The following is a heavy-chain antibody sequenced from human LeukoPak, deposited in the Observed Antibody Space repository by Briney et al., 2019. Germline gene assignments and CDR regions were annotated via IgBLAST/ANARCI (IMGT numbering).Heavy chain of an antibody. CDR1: GHSFGNYG. CDR3: AREVVNYHGSGSFSPRQDYYGMDV. Sequence: ASVKVSCKASGHSFGNYGFSWVRQAPGQGLEWMGRISAHNGNTNFAQKFQGRVIMTTDTSTTTAYMELRSLSSDDTAVYYCAREVVNYHGSGSFSPRQDYYGMDVWGQGTTVIVSS. J-gene: IGHJ6*02. CDR2: ISAHNGNT. V-gene: IGHV1-18*01. D-gene: IGHD3-10*01.